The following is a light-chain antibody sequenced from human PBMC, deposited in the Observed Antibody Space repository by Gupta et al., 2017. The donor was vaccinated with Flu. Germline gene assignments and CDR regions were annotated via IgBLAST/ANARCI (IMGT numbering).Light chain of an antibody. CDR2: EDD. Sequence: TITISGTRSSGSIASNYVQWFQQRPGRSPMIVMYEDDQRPSGVPDRFSAAVDSSSNSAALTISGRRNEDEDDYYCQAYDANNRVFGGGTKLTVL. CDR3: QAYDANNRV. J-gene: IGLJ3*02. CDR1: SGSIASNY. V-gene: IGLV6-57*01.